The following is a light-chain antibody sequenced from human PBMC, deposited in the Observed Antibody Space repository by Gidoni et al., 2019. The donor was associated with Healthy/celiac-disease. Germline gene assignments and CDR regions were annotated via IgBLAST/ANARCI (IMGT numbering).Light chain of an antibody. CDR1: QGISSY. CDR3: QQYYSYPRT. V-gene: IGKV1-8*01. Sequence: AIRMTQSPSSFSASTGDRVTITCLASQGISSYLAWYQQKPGKAHKLLIYASSTLQSGVPSRFSGSVSGTYFTLTISCLQSEDFATYYCQQYYSYPRTFGQWTKVEIK. CDR2: ASS. J-gene: IGKJ1*01.